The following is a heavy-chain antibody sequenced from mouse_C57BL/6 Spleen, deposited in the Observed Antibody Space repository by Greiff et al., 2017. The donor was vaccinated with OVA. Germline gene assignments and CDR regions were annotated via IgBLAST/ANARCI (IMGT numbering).Heavy chain of an antibody. CDR2: INPSNGGT. CDR3: ARGLYVGCYAFAC. D-gene: IGHD1-1*02. Sequence: QVQLQQSGTELVKPGASVKLSCKASGYTFTSYWMHWVKQRPGQGLEWIGNINPSNGGTNYNEKFKSKATLTVDKSSSTAYVQLSSLTSEDSAVYYCARGLYVGCYAFACWGKGTLVTVAA. CDR1: GYTFTSYW. V-gene: IGHV1-53*01. J-gene: IGHJ3*01.